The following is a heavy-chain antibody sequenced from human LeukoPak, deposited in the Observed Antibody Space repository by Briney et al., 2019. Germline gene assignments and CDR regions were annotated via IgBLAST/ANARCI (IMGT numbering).Heavy chain of an antibody. Sequence: PGGSLRLSCAASGFTFSSYAMSWVRQAPGKGLEWVSAISGSGGSTYYADSVKGRFTISRDNSKNTLYLQMNSLRAEDTAVYYCASQSSASFGSYFDYWGQGTLVTVSS. V-gene: IGHV3-23*01. CDR1: GFTFSSYA. CDR2: ISGSGGST. CDR3: ASQSSASFGSYFDY. D-gene: IGHD2-2*01. J-gene: IGHJ4*02.